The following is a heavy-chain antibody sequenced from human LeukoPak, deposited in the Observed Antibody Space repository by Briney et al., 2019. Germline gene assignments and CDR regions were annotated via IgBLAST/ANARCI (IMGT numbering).Heavy chain of an antibody. CDR2: ISSSGSTI. V-gene: IGHV3-11*04. J-gene: IGHJ4*02. CDR1: GFTYSDYY. CDR3: ARIVLRYFDWLLETPMSYVDY. Sequence: PGGSLRLSCAASGFTYSDYYMSWIRQAPGKGLEWVSYISSSGSTIYYADSVKGRFTISRDNAKNSLYLQMNSLRAEDTAVYYCARIVLRYFDWLLETPMSYVDYWGQGTLVTVSS. D-gene: IGHD3-9*01.